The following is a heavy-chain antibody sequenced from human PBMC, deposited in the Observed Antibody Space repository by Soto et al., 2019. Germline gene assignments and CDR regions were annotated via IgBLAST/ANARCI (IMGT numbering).Heavy chain of an antibody. CDR1: TDSFNDYY. J-gene: IGHJ3*02. Sequence: QVRLHESGPGLVKPSETLSLTCTVSTDSFNDYYWRWIRQPPGKGLEWIGYIYHTGNTNYNPSLESRVSISGDTSKIQFTLSLSSVTAADTAVYYCARDVGIHDAFDIWGQGTLVTVSS. CDR2: IYHTGNT. D-gene: IGHD5-18*01. CDR3: ARDVGIHDAFDI. V-gene: IGHV4-59*13.